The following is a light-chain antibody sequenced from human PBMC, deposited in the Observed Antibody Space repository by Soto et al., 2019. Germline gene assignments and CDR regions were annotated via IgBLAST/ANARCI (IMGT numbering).Light chain of an antibody. J-gene: IGLJ1*01. Sequence: SYELAQPPSVSVGPGQTARITCGGSNIGSKSVHWYQQKPGQAPMMVVCANSDRPSGIPERFSGSNSANTATLTISRVEAGDEADYYCHVWDSGSAHHVFXTGTKVTVL. V-gene: IGLV3-21*02. CDR2: ANS. CDR3: HVWDSGSAHHV. CDR1: NIGSKS.